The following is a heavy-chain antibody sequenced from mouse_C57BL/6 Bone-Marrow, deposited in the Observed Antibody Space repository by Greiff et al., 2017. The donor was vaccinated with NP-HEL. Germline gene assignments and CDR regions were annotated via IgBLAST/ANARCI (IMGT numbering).Heavy chain of an antibody. D-gene: IGHD2-1*01. J-gene: IGHJ2*01. CDR3: ARGGNYWYYFDY. V-gene: IGHV1-47*01. CDR1: GYTFTTYP. CDR2: FHPYNDDT. Sequence: VQLQQSGAELVKPGASVKMSCKASGYTFTTYPIEWVKQNHGKSLEWIGNFHPYNDDTEYNEKFKNKATLTVEKSSSTVCLELSRLTSDDSSVYYCARGGNYWYYFDYWGQGTTLTVSS.